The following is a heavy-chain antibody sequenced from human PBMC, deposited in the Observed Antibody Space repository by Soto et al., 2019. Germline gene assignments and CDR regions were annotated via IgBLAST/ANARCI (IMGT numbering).Heavy chain of an antibody. Sequence: DVQLLESGGGLVQPGGSLRLSCAVSGFTFNDHAMSWVRQAPGQGLEWVSAINENGGETFYTDSVKGRLTISRDNSKNILYLQMNRLRPDDTAIYYCAKEQLGRRFGLENWGQGTLVSVSS. CDR2: INENGGET. J-gene: IGHJ4*02. D-gene: IGHD1-1*01. CDR3: AKEQLGRRFGLEN. V-gene: IGHV3-23*01. CDR1: GFTFNDHA.